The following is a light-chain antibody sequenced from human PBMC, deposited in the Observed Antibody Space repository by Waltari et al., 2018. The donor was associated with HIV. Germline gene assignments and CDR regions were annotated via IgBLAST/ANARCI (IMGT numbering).Light chain of an antibody. CDR2: AAS. CDR1: QSISSY. CDR3: QQSYSNPVT. Sequence: DIQMTQSPSSLSASVGDRVTITCRASQSISSYLNWYQQKPGKAPKVLIYAASSLQSGVPSRFSGSGSGTDFTLTISSLQPEDFATYYCQQSYSNPVTFGGGTKVEIK. V-gene: IGKV1-39*01. J-gene: IGKJ4*01.